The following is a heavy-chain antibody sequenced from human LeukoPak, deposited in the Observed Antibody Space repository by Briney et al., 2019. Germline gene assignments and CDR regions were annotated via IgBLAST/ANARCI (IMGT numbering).Heavy chain of an antibody. CDR3: ASRYYYESSGYIGNNWFDP. CDR1: GGSFSGYY. J-gene: IGHJ5*02. V-gene: IGHV4-34*01. CDR2: INHSGST. D-gene: IGHD3-22*01. Sequence: SETLSLTCAVYGGSFSGYYWSWIRQPPGKGLEWIGEINHSGSTKYNPYLKSRVTISVDTSKNQFSLKLSSVTAADTAVYYCASRYYYESSGYIGNNWFDPWGQGTLVTVSS.